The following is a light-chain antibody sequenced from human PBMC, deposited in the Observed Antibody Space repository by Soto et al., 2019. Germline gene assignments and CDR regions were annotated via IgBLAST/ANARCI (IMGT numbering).Light chain of an antibody. J-gene: IGKJ1*01. CDR2: AAS. V-gene: IGKV3-15*01. CDR3: QQYNKWPPRT. CDR1: QSVSND. Sequence: EIVMTQSPATLSVSPGERATLSCRASQSVSNDLVWYQQKPGQAPRLLIYAASTRATGIPTRFSGSGSGTEFTLTISSLRSEDFAVYYCQQYNKWPPRTFGQGTKVESK.